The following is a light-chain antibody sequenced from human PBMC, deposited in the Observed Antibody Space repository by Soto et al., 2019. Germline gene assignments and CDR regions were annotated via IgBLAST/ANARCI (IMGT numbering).Light chain of an antibody. Sequence: QSALTQPPSVSGSPGQSVAISCTGTSSDVGSYSRVSWYQQPPGTAPKLMIYDVSNRPSGVPDRFSGSKSGNMASLTISGLQAEDEADYYCSSYTSSSTYVFGTGTKLTVL. CDR2: DVS. CDR3: SSYTSSSTYV. J-gene: IGLJ1*01. CDR1: SSDVGSYSR. V-gene: IGLV2-18*02.